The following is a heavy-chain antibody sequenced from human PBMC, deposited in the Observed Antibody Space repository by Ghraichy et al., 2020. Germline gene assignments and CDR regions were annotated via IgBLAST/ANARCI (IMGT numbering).Heavy chain of an antibody. Sequence: GASLNISCAASGFTFDDYAMHWVRQAPGKGLEWVSLITWDGATTSYADSVKGRFTISRDNNKNSLTLQMNSLRTEDTALYYCAKDIVVVPADYYGMAVWGQGTTVIVSS. V-gene: IGHV3-43*02. D-gene: IGHD2-2*01. J-gene: IGHJ6*02. CDR2: ITWDGATT. CDR1: GFTFDDYA. CDR3: AKDIVVVPADYYGMAV.